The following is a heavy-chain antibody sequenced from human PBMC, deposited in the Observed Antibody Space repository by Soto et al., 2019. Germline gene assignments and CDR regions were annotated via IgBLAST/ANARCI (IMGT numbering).Heavy chain of an antibody. CDR2: ISHSGTT. Sequence: SETLSLTCTVSGGSVSSGVYYWSWIRQSSGKGLEWIGHISHSGTTKSNPSLKSPVTISLDTAKNQFSLKVTSVTAADTAMYYCARASFYYDTSGYAVGWLDPWGQGTRVTVSS. D-gene: IGHD3-22*01. J-gene: IGHJ5*02. V-gene: IGHV4-61*08. CDR3: ARASFYYDTSGYAVGWLDP. CDR1: GGSVSSGVYY.